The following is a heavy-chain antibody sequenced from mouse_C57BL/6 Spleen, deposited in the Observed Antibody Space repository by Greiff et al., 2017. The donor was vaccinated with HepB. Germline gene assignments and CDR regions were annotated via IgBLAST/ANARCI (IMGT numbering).Heavy chain of an antibody. CDR2: ISSGGSYT. Sequence: EVQLVESGGDLVKPGGSLKLSCAASGFTFSSYGMSWVRQTPDKRLEWVATISSGGSYTYYPDSVKGRFTISRDNAKNTLYLQMSSLKSEDTAMYYCARQGPGFDYWGQGTTLTVSS. CDR1: GFTFSSYG. D-gene: IGHD3-3*01. V-gene: IGHV5-6*01. CDR3: ARQGPGFDY. J-gene: IGHJ2*01.